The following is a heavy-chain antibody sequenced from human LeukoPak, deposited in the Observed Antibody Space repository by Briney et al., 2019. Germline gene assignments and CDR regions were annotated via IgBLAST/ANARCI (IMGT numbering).Heavy chain of an antibody. CDR2: TYYRSEWNT. CDR1: GDSVSRNNAA. D-gene: IGHD2-21*02. J-gene: IGHJ4*02. V-gene: IGHV6-1*01. CDR3: ARVTYYFDS. Sequence: SQTLPLTCAISGDSVSRNNAAWSWIRQSPSRGLEWLGRTYYRSEWNTDYAVSVKSRIRINPDTSKNQFSLQLNSLTPEGTAVYFCARVTYYFDSWGQGSLVIVSS.